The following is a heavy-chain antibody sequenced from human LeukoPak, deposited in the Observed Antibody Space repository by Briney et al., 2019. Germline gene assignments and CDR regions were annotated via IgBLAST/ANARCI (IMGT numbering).Heavy chain of an antibody. V-gene: IGHV4-30-4*01. CDR1: GGSINSGDYF. D-gene: IGHD3-3*01. J-gene: IGHJ6*02. CDR3: ARGVGLRFLEWSPNYYYYYGMDV. Sequence: SETLSLTCTVSGGSINSGDYFWSWIRQPPGKGLEWIGYINYSGSTYYNPSLKTRVIISVDTSKNQFSLKLSSVTAADTAVYYCARGVGLRFLEWSPNYYYYYGMDVWGQGTTVTVSS. CDR2: INYSGST.